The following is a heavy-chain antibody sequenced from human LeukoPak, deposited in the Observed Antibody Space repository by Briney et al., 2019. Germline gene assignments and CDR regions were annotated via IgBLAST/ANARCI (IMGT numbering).Heavy chain of an antibody. Sequence: GGSLRLSCAASGFTFSSYAMSWVRQAPGKGLEWVAFIRYDGSNKYYADFVKGRFTISRDNSKNTLYLQMNSLRAEDTAVYYCARGVEYQLLRYYFDYWGQGTLVTVSS. CDR3: ARGVEYQLLRYYFDY. CDR1: GFTFSSYA. V-gene: IGHV3-30*02. J-gene: IGHJ4*02. CDR2: IRYDGSNK. D-gene: IGHD2-2*01.